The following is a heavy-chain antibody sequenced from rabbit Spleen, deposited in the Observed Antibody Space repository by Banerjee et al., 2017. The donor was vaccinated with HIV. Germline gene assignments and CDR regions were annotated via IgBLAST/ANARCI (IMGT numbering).Heavy chain of an antibody. V-gene: IGHV1S45*01. J-gene: IGHJ4*01. CDR1: GFSFSSSCW. CDR2: IYGGRGGST. D-gene: IGHD1-1*01. Sequence: EESGGGLVQPEGSLTLTCTASGFSFSSSCWICWVRQAPGKGLEGIACIYGGRGGSTYYASWAKGRFTISKTSSTTVTLQMTSLTAADTATYFCVRDGMSGIAYIFDLWGPGTLVTVS. CDR3: VRDGMSGIAYIFDL.